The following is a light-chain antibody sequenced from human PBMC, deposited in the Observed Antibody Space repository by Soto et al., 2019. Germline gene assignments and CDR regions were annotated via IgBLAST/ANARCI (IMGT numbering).Light chain of an antibody. CDR1: QSIGSSY. V-gene: IGKV3-20*01. J-gene: IGKJ2*01. Sequence: EIVLTQSPGTLSLSPGDRATLSCRASQSIGSSYLAWYQQKPGQAPRLLIYGASGRATGIPDRFSGSGSGTDFTLTISRLETADFAVYYCQQYVSSRYTFGQGTKLEIK. CDR2: GAS. CDR3: QQYVSSRYT.